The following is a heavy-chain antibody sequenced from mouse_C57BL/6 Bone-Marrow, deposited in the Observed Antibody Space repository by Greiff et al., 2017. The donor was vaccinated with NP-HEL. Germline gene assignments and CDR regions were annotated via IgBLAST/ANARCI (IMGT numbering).Heavy chain of an antibody. CDR1: GYTFTSYW. V-gene: IGHV1-5*01. D-gene: IGHD2-4*01. J-gene: IGHJ3*01. Sequence: DVKLQESGTVLARPGASVKMSCKTSGYTFTSYWMHWVKQRPGQGLEWIGAIYPGNSDTSYNQKFKGKAKLTAVTSASTAYMELSSLTNEDSAVYYCTRWGLGLRRGPGFAYWGQGTLVTVSA. CDR3: TRWGLGLRRGPGFAY. CDR2: IYPGNSDT.